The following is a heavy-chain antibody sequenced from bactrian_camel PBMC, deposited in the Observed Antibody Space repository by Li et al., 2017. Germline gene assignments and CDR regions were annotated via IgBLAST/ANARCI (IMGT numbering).Heavy chain of an antibody. Sequence: HVQLVESGGGSVQAGGSLRLSCVVSGYAYSDGYCLGWFRQAPGKEREGVAVVDADGNVNYAHSVKGRFTIFKDTNKNRLDLQMDSLNLEDTGVYYCAAGVLTMCTAFAIPSFANRGQGTQVTVS. D-gene: IGHD6*01. CDR1: GYAYSDGYC. CDR3: AAGVLTMCTAFAIPSFAN. V-gene: IGHV3S6*01. CDR2: VDADGNV. J-gene: IGHJ4*01.